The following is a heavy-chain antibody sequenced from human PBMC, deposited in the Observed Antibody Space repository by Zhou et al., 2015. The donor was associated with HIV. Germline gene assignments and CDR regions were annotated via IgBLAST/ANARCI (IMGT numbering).Heavy chain of an antibody. J-gene: IGHJ4*02. D-gene: IGHD4-23*01. CDR3: ARGRPTTVVTLDY. Sequence: QGQLVQSGAEVKKPGASVKVSCKAVGYTFTDYYIHWVRQAPGQGLEWMGWINPNSGGTNYAQKFQGRVTMTRDTSISTAYMELSRLRSDDTAVYYCARGRPTTVVTLDYWGQGTLVTVSS. CDR1: GYTFTDYY. V-gene: IGHV1-2*02. CDR2: INPNSGGT.